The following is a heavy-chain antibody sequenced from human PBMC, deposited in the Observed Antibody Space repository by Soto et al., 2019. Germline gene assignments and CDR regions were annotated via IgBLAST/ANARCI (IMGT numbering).Heavy chain of an antibody. V-gene: IGHV3-48*02. D-gene: IGHD2-2*01. J-gene: IGHJ4*02. CDR1: GFTFSSYS. CDR3: ARDVAYCSSTSCYDERSYGIDY. CDR2: ISSSSSTI. Sequence: EVQLVESGGGLVQPGGSLRLSCAASGFTFSSYSMNWVRQAPGKGLEWVSYISSSSSTIYYADSVKGRFTISRDNAKNSLYLQMNSLRDEDTAVYYCARDVAYCSSTSCYDERSYGIDYWGQGTLVTVSS.